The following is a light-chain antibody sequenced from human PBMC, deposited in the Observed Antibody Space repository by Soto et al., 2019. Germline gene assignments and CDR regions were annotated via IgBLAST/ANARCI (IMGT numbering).Light chain of an antibody. CDR2: DTS. CDR3: QQRSNWPPLT. CDR1: QGIGDT. J-gene: IGKJ4*01. V-gene: IGKV3-11*01. Sequence: SAVAVSVSKGEGATLSCRASQGIGDTLAWYQHKPGQTPRLLIYDTSTRATGVPTRFSGSRSGAEFTLTISSLEPEDFAFYYCQQRSNWPPLTFGGGAKVDI.